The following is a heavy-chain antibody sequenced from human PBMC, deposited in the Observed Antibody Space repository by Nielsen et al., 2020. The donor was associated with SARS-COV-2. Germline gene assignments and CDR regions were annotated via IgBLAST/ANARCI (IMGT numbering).Heavy chain of an antibody. V-gene: IGHV3-23*01. J-gene: IGHJ4*02. D-gene: IGHD3-3*01. Sequence: VRQAPGKGLEWVSAISGSGGSTYYADSVKGRFTISRDNSKNTLYLQINSLRAEDTAVYYCARIYYDFWSGYYTGGYFDYWGQGTLVTVSS. CDR3: ARIYYDFWSGYYTGGYFDY. CDR2: ISGSGGST.